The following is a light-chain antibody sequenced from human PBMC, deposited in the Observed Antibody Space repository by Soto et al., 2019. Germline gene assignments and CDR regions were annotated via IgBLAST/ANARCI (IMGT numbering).Light chain of an antibody. CDR1: QSVSSS. CDR2: GAS. J-gene: IGKJ1*01. CDR3: QQYNSWPWT. Sequence: EIVMTQSPATLSVSPGERATLSCRASQSVSSSLAWYQQKPGQAPRLLIYGASTRATGIPARFSGSGSGTEFTLTISSLQSEDSAVYYCQQYNSWPWTFGKGTKV. V-gene: IGKV3-15*01.